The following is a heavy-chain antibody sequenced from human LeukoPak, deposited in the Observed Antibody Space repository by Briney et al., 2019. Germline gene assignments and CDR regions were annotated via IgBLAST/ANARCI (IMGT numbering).Heavy chain of an antibody. CDR2: ISGSGGST. D-gene: IGHD6-19*01. V-gene: IGHV3-23*01. J-gene: IGHJ4*02. CDR3: AQPQRAVADQTPWDY. Sequence: GGSLRLSCAASGFTFSSYAMSWVRQAPGRGLEWVSAISGSGGSTYYADSVKGRFTISRDNSKNTLYLQMNSLRAEGTAVYYCAQPQRAVADQTPWDYWGQGTLVTVSS. CDR1: GFTFSSYA.